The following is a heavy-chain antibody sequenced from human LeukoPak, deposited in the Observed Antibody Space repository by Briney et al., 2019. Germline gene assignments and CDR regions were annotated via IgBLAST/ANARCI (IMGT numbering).Heavy chain of an antibody. CDR3: ASFPPYMVRTDAFDI. CDR1: GFTFNSFS. CDR2: ISSSSYI. D-gene: IGHD3-10*01. Sequence: KPGGSLRLSCAASGFTFNSFSMNWVRQAPGKGLEWVSSISSSSYIKYADSVKGRFTISRDNAKNSLYLQMNSLRAEDTAVYYCASFPPYMVRTDAFDIWGQGTMVTVSS. V-gene: IGHV3-21*01. J-gene: IGHJ3*02.